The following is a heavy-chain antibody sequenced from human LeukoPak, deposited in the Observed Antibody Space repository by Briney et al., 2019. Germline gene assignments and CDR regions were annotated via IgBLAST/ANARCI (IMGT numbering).Heavy chain of an antibody. V-gene: IGHV4-39*07. Sequence: SETLSLTCTVSGGSISSSTYYWGWIRQPPGKGLEWLGSISYNGRTYYNPSLKSRVTISVDTSKNQFSLKLSSVTAADTAVYYCARDNDELGLDPFDYWGQGTLVTVSS. CDR3: ARDNDELGLDPFDY. CDR1: GGSISSSTYY. D-gene: IGHD1-1*01. CDR2: ISYNGRT. J-gene: IGHJ4*02.